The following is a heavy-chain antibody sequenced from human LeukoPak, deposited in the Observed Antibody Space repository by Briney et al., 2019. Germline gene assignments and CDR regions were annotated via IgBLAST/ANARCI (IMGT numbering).Heavy chain of an antibody. J-gene: IGHJ4*02. D-gene: IGHD3-22*01. CDR2: ISGSGGST. CDR3: AKEESLTMIVVVTLDY. Sequence: GGSLRLSCAASGFTFSSYAMSWARQAPGKGLEWVSAISGSGGSTYYADSVKGRFTISRDNSKNTLYLQMNSLRAEDTAVYYCAKEESLTMIVVVTLDYWGQGTLVTVSS. CDR1: GFTFSSYA. V-gene: IGHV3-23*01.